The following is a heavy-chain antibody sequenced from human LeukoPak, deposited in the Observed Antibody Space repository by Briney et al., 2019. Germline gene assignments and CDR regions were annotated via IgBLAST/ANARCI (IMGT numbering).Heavy chain of an antibody. J-gene: IGHJ4*02. D-gene: IGHD3-22*01. V-gene: IGHV3-64D*06. CDR1: GFTFSSYA. CDR2: ISSNGGST. Sequence: GGSLRLSCSASGFTFSSYAMHWVRQAPGKGLEYVSAISSNGGSTYYADSVKGRFTISRDNSKSTLYLQMSSLRAEDTAVYYCVKALYYDSSGYVMDTDYWGQGTLVTVSS. CDR3: VKALYYDSSGYVMDTDY.